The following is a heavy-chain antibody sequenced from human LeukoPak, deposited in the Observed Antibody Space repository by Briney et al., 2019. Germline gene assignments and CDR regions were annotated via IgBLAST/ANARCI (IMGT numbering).Heavy chain of an antibody. D-gene: IGHD2-15*01. CDR2: INPSDSNT. CDR3: GYCGGSCYRPDY. J-gene: IGHJ4*02. CDR1: GYTFTTYW. Sequence: GESLKISCRGSGYTFTTYWINWVRQMPGKGLEWMGRINPSDSNTYYSPSFQGHVTISADKSNNTAYLQWSSLQASDPAMYYCGYCGGSCYRPDYWGQGTLITVSS. V-gene: IGHV5-10-1*01.